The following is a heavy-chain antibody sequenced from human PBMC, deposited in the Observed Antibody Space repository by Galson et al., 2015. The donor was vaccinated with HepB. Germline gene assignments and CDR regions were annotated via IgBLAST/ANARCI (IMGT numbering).Heavy chain of an antibody. CDR3: ARGGFKSDALDV. J-gene: IGHJ3*01. Sequence: TLSLTCVVSSGSIRSATYSWSWIRQPPGKGLEWIGFIYQSGSTSYNPSLKSRVTISLDRSKNQFSLRLSSVTAADTAVYYCARGGFKSDALDVWGQGKRVTVSS. CDR2: IYQSGST. V-gene: IGHV4-30-2*01. CDR1: SGSIRSATYS.